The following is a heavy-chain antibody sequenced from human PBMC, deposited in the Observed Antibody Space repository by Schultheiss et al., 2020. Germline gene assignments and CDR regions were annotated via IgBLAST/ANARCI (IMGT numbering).Heavy chain of an antibody. CDR3: ARDGVATTYYYYYGMDV. V-gene: IGHV4-4*02. D-gene: IGHD5-24*01. CDR2: IYHSGST. CDR1: GGSISSSNW. Sequence: TLSLTCAVSGGSISSSNWWSWVRQPPGKGLEWIGEIYHSGSTNYNPSLKSRVTISVDTSKNQFSLKLSSVTAADTAVYYCARDGVATTYYYYYGMDVWGQGTTVTVSS. J-gene: IGHJ6*02.